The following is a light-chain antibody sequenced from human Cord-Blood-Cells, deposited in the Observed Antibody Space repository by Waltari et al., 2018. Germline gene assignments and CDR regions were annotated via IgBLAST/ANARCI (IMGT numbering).Light chain of an antibody. CDR1: SGSIASNY. V-gene: IGLV6-57*03. CDR3: QSYDSSNWV. J-gene: IGLJ3*02. Sequence: NFMLTQPHSVSESPGKTVTISCTRSSGSIASNYVQWYQQRPGSAPTTVIYEDNQRPSGLRERFSGSIDSSSNSASLTISGLKTEDEADYYCQSYDSSNWVFGGGTKLTVL. CDR2: EDN.